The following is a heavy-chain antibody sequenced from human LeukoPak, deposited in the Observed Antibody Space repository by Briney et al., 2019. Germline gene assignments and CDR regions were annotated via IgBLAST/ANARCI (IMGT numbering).Heavy chain of an antibody. CDR2: ISGSGGST. CDR3: AKGIAVAGPPAAFDY. CDR1: GFTFSSYA. Sequence: GGSLRLSCAASGFTFSSYAMSLVRQAPGKGLEWVSAISGSGGSTHYADSVKGRFTISRDNSKNTLYLQMNSLRAEVTAVYYCAKGIAVAGPPAAFDYWGQGTLVTVSS. D-gene: IGHD6-19*01. V-gene: IGHV3-23*01. J-gene: IGHJ4*02.